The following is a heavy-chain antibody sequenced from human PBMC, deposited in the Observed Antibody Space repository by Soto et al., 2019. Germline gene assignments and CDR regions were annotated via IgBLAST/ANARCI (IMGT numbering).Heavy chain of an antibody. V-gene: IGHV1-8*01. D-gene: IGHD2-21*02. J-gene: IGHJ4*02. CDR1: GYTFTNYD. CDR3: ARTQGDLDY. CDR2: LNPKSGYT. Sequence: QVQLVQSGAEVKKPGASVKVSCKASGYTFTNYDINWVRQASGQGLEWVGWLNPKSGYTGFAGKFQGRVTMTRNNFISTAYMELSSLPSEDTAVYYCARTQGDLDYWGQGTLVTVSS.